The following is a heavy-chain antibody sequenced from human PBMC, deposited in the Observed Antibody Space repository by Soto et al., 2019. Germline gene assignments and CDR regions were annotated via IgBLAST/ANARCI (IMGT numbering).Heavy chain of an antibody. Sequence: EVQLLESGGGLVQPGGSLRLSCAASGFTFSSYAMSSVRQAPGKGLEWVSAISGSGGSTYYADSVKGRFTISRDNSKNTLYLQMNSLRAEDTAVYYCAKDQGYGSGSYYNYWGQGTLVTVSS. J-gene: IGHJ4*02. D-gene: IGHD3-10*01. V-gene: IGHV3-23*01. CDR2: ISGSGGST. CDR1: GFTFSSYA. CDR3: AKDQGYGSGSYYNY.